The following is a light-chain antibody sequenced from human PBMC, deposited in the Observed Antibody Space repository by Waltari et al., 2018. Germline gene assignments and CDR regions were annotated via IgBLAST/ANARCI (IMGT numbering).Light chain of an antibody. J-gene: IGKJ2*01. Sequence: EIVLTPSPDFRSVTPTPKVTITCRDSQSIGGSLHWYQPKREQSRELLSSYASQSVSGATSRFSGSGSGTDFTHTINGREAEDAAMYYCHQTRSVPYTSGQGTKLEIK. CDR1: QSIGGS. CDR2: YAS. V-gene: IGKV6-21*01. CDR3: HQTRSVPYT.